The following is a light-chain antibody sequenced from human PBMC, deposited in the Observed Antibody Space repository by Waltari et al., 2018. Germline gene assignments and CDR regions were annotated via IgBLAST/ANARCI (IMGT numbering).Light chain of an antibody. Sequence: QSALTQPPSASGSLGQSVTISCTGTSTDIGVYHYIHVYQQYPGKAPKLVIYEVTKRPSGVPDRFSGSKSGYTASLTISGLQAEDEADYYCSSYTSSSVVFGGGTKLTVL. CDR3: SSYTSSSVV. J-gene: IGLJ2*01. CDR1: STDIGVYHY. V-gene: IGLV2-8*01. CDR2: EVT.